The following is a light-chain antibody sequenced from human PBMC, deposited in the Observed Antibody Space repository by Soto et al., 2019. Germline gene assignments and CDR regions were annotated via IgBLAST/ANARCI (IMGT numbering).Light chain of an antibody. J-gene: IGLJ3*02. CDR2: EVS. CDR3: SSYTSSSTHWV. Sequence: QSALTQPASVSGSPGQSITISCTGTSSDVGGYNYVSWYQQHPGKAPKLMIYEVSNRTSGVSNRFSGSKSGNTASLTISGLQAEDEADYYCSSYTSSSTHWVFGGGTKLPS. CDR1: SSDVGGYNY. V-gene: IGLV2-14*01.